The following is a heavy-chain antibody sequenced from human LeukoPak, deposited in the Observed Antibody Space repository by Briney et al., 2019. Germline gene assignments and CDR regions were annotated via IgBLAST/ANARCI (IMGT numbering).Heavy chain of an antibody. V-gene: IGHV3-30*18. CDR1: GFTFSSYG. D-gene: IGHD3-3*01. J-gene: IGHJ4*02. Sequence: GGSLRLSCAASGFTFSSYGMHWVRQAPGKGLEWVAVISYDGSNKYYADSVKGRFTISRDNSKNTLYLQMNSLRAEDTAVYYCAKGTYDFWSGYYTRCYFDYWGQGTLVTVSP. CDR3: AKGTYDFWSGYYTRCYFDY. CDR2: ISYDGSNK.